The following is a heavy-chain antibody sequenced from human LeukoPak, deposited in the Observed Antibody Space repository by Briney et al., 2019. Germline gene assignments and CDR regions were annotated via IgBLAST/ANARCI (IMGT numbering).Heavy chain of an antibody. V-gene: IGHV1-18*01. CDR2: ISAYNGNT. D-gene: IGHD6-6*01. CDR1: GYSFTTYG. Sequence: GASVKVSCKASGYSFTTYGISWVRQAPGQGLEWMGWISAYNGNTNYAQKLQGRVTMTTDTSTSTAYMELRSLRYADTAVYHCARDMIAARPNWFDPWGQGTLVTVSS. CDR3: ARDMIAARPNWFDP. J-gene: IGHJ5*02.